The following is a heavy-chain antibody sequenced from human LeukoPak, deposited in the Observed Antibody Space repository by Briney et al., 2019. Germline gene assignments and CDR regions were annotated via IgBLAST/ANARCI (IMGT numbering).Heavy chain of an antibody. J-gene: IGHJ4*02. Sequence: PGGSLRLSCAASGFTFNSYAMHWVRQAPGKGLEWVAVISYDGSNKYYADSVKGRFTISRDNSKNTLYLQMNSLRAEDTAVYYCARDPRPLRYFPEAFDYWGQGTLVTDSS. CDR3: ARDPRPLRYFPEAFDY. V-gene: IGHV3-30*04. CDR2: ISYDGSNK. CDR1: GFTFNSYA. D-gene: IGHD3-9*01.